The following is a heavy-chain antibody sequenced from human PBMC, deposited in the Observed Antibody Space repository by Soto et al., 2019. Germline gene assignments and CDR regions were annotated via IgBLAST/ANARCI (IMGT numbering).Heavy chain of an antibody. CDR1: GGSISSSSYY. CDR2: IYYSGST. Sequence: KPSETLSLTCTVSGGSISSSSYYWGWIRQPPGKGLEWIGSIYYSGSTYYNPSLKSRVTISVDTSKNQFSLKLSSVTAADTAVYYCARHVVRVSYFDYWGQGTLVTVSS. CDR3: ARHVVRVSYFDY. D-gene: IGHD2-15*01. J-gene: IGHJ4*02. V-gene: IGHV4-39*01.